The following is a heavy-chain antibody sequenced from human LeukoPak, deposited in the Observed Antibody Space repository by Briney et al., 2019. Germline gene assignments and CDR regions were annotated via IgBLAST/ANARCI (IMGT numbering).Heavy chain of an antibody. D-gene: IGHD3-16*01. CDR3: ARGGDVARNPLFDY. V-gene: IGHV4-38-2*02. Sequence: SETLSLTCTVSGYSISSGYYWGWIRQPPGKGLEWIGSIYHSGSTNYNPSLKSRVTISVDTSKNQFSLKLSSVTAADTAVYYCARGGDVARNPLFDYWGQGTLVTVSS. CDR2: IYHSGST. J-gene: IGHJ4*02. CDR1: GYSISSGYY.